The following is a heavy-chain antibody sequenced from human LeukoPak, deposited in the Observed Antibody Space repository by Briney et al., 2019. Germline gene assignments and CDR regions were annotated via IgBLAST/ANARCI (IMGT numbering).Heavy chain of an antibody. V-gene: IGHV4-4*02. CDR1: GGSISSSNW. CDR2: IYHSGST. CDR3: ARSGYYDSSGYYAFDN. Sequence: SETLSLTCAVSGGSISSSNWWTWVRQSPGKGLEWIGEIYHSGSTNYNPSLQSRVTISVDKSKNQFSLQLSSVTAADTAVYYCARSGYYDSSGYYAFDNWGQGTLVTVSS. D-gene: IGHD3-22*01. J-gene: IGHJ4*02.